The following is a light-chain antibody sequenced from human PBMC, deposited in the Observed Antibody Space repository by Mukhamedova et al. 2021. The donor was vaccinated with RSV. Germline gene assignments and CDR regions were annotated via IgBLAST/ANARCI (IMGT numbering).Light chain of an antibody. CDR1: YNISTY. CDR3: QHAKIFPIT. Sequence: VGDTVTISCRASYNISTYLAWYQQKPGKAPKLLISASSTLQRGVPSRFSGSGSVTAFSLTISSLQPGDSATYYCQHAKIFPITFG. CDR2: ASS. J-gene: IGKJ5*01. V-gene: IGKV1D-12*01.